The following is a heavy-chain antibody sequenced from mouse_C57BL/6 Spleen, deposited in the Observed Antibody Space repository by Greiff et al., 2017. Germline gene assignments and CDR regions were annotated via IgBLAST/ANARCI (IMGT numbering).Heavy chain of an antibody. CDR1: GYSFTGYY. Sequence: DVQLQESGPELVKPGASVKISCKASGYSFTGYYMNWVKQSPEKSLEWIGEINPSTGGTTYNQKFKAKATLTVDKSSSTAYMQLKSLTSEDSAVYYCARDGYWFAYWGQGTLVTVSA. CDR2: INPSTGGT. CDR3: ARDGYWFAY. D-gene: IGHD2-3*01. V-gene: IGHV1-42*01. J-gene: IGHJ3*01.